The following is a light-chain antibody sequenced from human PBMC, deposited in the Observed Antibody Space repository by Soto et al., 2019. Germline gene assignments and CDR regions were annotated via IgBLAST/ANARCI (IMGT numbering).Light chain of an antibody. J-gene: IGKJ4*02. CDR3: PTYTYWPPAT. CDR2: GAS. Sequence: EIVLTQSPGTLSLSPGERATLSCRASQSVSNNYLAWYQQKPGQAPRLLIYGASVRATGVPDRFSGSGSGTDFTLTINSLQSEDFAVYYCPTYTYWPPATFVGGTRVDIK. CDR1: QSVSNN. V-gene: IGKV3-15*01.